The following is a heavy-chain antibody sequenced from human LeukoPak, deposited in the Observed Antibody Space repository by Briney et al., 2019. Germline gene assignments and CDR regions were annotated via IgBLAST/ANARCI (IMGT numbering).Heavy chain of an antibody. J-gene: IGHJ4*02. Sequence: SETLSLTCTVSGGSISSYYWSWIRQPPGKGLEWIGYIYYSGSTNYNPSFKSRVTISIDTSKNQVSLKLNSVTAADTAVYYCGRHSYDGSGNRPDYWGQGTLVTVSS. CDR1: GGSISSYY. CDR3: GRHSYDGSGNRPDY. V-gene: IGHV4-59*08. CDR2: IYYSGST. D-gene: IGHD3-22*01.